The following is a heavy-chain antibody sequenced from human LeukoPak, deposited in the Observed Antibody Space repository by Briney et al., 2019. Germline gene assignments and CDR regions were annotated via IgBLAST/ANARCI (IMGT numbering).Heavy chain of an antibody. CDR3: ARGRMVRGVPSPFGY. V-gene: IGHV4-34*01. CDR1: GGSLSGYY. J-gene: IGHJ4*02. D-gene: IGHD3-10*01. CDR2: INHSGST. Sequence: SETLSLTCAVYGGSLSGYYWSWIRQPPGKGLEWIGEINHSGSTNYNPSLKGRVTISVDTSKNQFSLKMTSVTAADTAVYYCARGRMVRGVPSPFGYWGQGTPVTASS.